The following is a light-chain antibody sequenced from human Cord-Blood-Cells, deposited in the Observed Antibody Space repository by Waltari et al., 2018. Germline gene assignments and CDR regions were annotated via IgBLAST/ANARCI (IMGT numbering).Light chain of an antibody. V-gene: IGLV2-11*01. CDR2: DVS. Sequence: HSALTQPRSVSGSPGQSVTISCTGTSSDVGGYHYVSWYQQHPGKAPKLMIYDVSKRPAGVPDRFSGSKSGNTASLTISGLQAEDEADYYCCSYAGSFYVFGTGTKVTVL. CDR3: CSYAGSFYV. J-gene: IGLJ1*01. CDR1: SSDVGGYHY.